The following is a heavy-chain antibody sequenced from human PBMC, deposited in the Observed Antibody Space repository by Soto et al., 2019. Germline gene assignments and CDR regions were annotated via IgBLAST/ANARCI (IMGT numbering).Heavy chain of an antibody. Sequence: QLQLQESGPGLVKPSETLSLTCTVSGGSISSSSYYWGWIRQPPGKGLEWIGSIYYSGNTYYKPSPKSRVAISVDASKNHFSLNLNSVTAADTAVYYCAMYGSGSSLLLDFHYWGQGTLVTVSS. J-gene: IGHJ4*02. D-gene: IGHD3-10*01. CDR1: GGSISSSSYY. CDR3: AMYGSGSSLLLDFHY. V-gene: IGHV4-39*01. CDR2: IYYSGNT.